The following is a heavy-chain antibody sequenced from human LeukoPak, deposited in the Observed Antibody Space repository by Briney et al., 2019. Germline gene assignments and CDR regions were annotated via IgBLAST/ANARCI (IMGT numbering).Heavy chain of an antibody. CDR2: INHSGST. V-gene: IGHV4-39*07. CDR1: GGSISSSSYY. Sequence: SETLSLTCTVSGGSISSSSYYWGWIRQPPGKGLEWIGEINHSGSTNYNPSLKSRVTISVDTSKNQFSLKLSSVTAADTAVYYCARLGSYGDNAFDIWGQGTMVTVSS. CDR3: ARLGSYGDNAFDI. J-gene: IGHJ3*02. D-gene: IGHD5-18*01.